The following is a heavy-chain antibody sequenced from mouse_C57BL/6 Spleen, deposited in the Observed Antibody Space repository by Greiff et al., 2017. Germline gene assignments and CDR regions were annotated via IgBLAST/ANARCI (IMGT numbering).Heavy chain of an antibody. D-gene: IGHD1-1*01. Sequence: QVQLQQPGAELVMPGASVKLSCKASGYTFTRYWMHWVKQRPGQGLEWIGEIDPSDSYTNYNQKFKGKSTLTVDKSSSTAYMQLSSLTSEDSAVYYCARTTGYFDYWGQGTTLTVAS. V-gene: IGHV1-69*01. J-gene: IGHJ2*01. CDR2: IDPSDSYT. CDR1: GYTFTRYW. CDR3: ARTTGYFDY.